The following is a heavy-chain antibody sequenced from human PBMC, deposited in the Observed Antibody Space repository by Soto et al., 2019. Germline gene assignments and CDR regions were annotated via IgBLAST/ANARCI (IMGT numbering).Heavy chain of an antibody. Sequence: ASVKVSCKASGYTFTSYDINWVRQATGQGLEWMGWMNPNSGNTGYAQKFQGRVTMTRNTSISTAYMELSSLRSEDTAVYYCARARTTYYDFWSGYPTYYFDYWGQGTLVTVSS. CDR3: ARARTTYYDFWSGYPTYYFDY. CDR2: MNPNSGNT. CDR1: GYTFTSYD. D-gene: IGHD3-3*01. J-gene: IGHJ4*02. V-gene: IGHV1-8*01.